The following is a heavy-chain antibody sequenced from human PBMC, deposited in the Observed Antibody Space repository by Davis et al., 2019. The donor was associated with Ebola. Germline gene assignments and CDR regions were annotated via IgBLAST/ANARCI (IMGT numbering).Heavy chain of an antibody. Sequence: SVKVSCKASGGNFSTFAFTWVRQAPGQGLEWMGDFIPLFGIADYAQRFQGRVIFTADESRSTANMQLSSLRSDDTAMYYCVIAPRVFREIDYWGQGTLVFVSS. D-gene: IGHD3-10*01. CDR3: VIAPRVFREIDY. CDR2: FIPLFGIA. J-gene: IGHJ4*02. V-gene: IGHV1-69*13. CDR1: GGNFSTFA.